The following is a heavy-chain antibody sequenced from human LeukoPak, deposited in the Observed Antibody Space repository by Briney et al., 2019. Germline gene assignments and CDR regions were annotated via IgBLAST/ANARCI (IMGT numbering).Heavy chain of an antibody. J-gene: IGHJ5*02. CDR1: GFTFSSYA. V-gene: IGHV3-23*01. Sequence: GGSLRLSCAASGFTFSSYAMSWVRQAPGKGLEWVSVVSTSGDSTFYADSVKGRFTISRDNYKNTLYLQMNSLRAEDTAIYYCARAPPGLNWFDPWGQGTLVTVSS. CDR3: ARAPPGLNWFDP. CDR2: VSTSGDST.